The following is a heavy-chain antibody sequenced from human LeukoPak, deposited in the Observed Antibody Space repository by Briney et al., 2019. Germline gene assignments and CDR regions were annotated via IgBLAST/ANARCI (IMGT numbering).Heavy chain of an antibody. CDR2: IIPIFGTA. D-gene: IGHD5-18*01. J-gene: IGHJ4*02. Sequence: ASVKVSCKASGGTFNSYAITWVRQAPGQGLEWMGGIIPIFGTANYAQKFQGRVTITADGSTSTAYMELSSLRSEDTAVYYCARDVHSYGYDYWGQGTLVTVSS. CDR1: GGTFNSYA. V-gene: IGHV1-69*13. CDR3: ARDVHSYGYDY.